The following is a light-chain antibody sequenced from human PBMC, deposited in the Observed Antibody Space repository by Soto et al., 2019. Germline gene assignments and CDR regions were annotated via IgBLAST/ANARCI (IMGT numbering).Light chain of an antibody. CDR1: QSISSW. V-gene: IGKV1-5*03. J-gene: IGKJ1*01. Sequence: DIQMTQSPSTLSASVGDSVTITCRASQSISSWLAWYQQKPGKAPNLLIHKASHLESGVPSRFSGSGSGTEFTLTISSLQPGDYATYYCQHYNSYPWTFGQGTKVDI. CDR3: QHYNSYPWT. CDR2: KAS.